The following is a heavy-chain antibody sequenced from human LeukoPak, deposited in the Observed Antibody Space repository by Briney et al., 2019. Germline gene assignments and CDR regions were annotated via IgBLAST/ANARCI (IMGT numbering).Heavy chain of an antibody. J-gene: IGHJ5*02. V-gene: IGHV3-7*01. CDR3: TKGHYDDSA. D-gene: IGHD4-17*01. CDR1: GFTFSNFW. Sequence: GGSLRLSCVASGFTFSNFWMSWVRQAPEKGPEWVANIKPDGYEKYYVDSVKGRFTTSRDNTRNLLYLQMNSLRAEDTAVYYCTKGHYDDSAWDQGTLVTVSS. CDR2: IKPDGYEK.